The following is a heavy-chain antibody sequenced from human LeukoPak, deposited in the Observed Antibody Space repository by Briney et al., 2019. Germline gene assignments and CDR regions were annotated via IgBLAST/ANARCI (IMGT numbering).Heavy chain of an antibody. CDR2: IRAKIHDGTT. V-gene: IGHV3-49*03. CDR1: GFIFGDYN. J-gene: IGHJ4*02. D-gene: IGHD3-10*01. Sequence: GESLRLSCTTSGFIFGDYNMNWFRQAPGKGLEWVGYIRAKIHDGTTDFAASVKGRFNISRDDSKSIAYLQMTSLKSEDTAVYYCSRGQKDPYGPEFDYWGQGTLVTVSS. CDR3: SRGQKDPYGPEFDY.